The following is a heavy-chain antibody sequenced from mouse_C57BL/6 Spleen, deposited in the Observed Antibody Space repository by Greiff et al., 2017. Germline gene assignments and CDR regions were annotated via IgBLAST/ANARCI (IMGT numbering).Heavy chain of an antibody. V-gene: IGHV5-16*01. D-gene: IGHD2-2*01. CDR2: INYDGSST. CDR1: GFTFSDYY. Sequence: EVNLVESEGGLVQPGSSMKLSCTASGFTFSDYYMAWVRQVPEKGLEWVANINYDGSSTYYLDSLKSRFIISRDNAKNILYLQMSSLKSEDTATYYCAREGVTYFDYWGQGTTLTVAS. J-gene: IGHJ2*01. CDR3: AREGVTYFDY.